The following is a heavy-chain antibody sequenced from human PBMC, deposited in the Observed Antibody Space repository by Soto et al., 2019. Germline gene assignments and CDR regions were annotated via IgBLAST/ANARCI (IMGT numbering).Heavy chain of an antibody. D-gene: IGHD6-6*01. CDR1: GFTFSSYW. V-gene: IGHV3-7*05. CDR3: ARDRIAARHRIYYYGMDV. J-gene: IGHJ6*02. CDR2: IKQDGSEK. Sequence: EVQLVESRGGLVQPGGSLRLSCAASGFTFSSYWMSWVRQAPGKGLEWVANIKQDGSEKYYVDSVKGRFTISRDNAKNSLYLQMNSLRAEDTAVYYCARDRIAARHRIYYYGMDVWGQGTTVTVSS.